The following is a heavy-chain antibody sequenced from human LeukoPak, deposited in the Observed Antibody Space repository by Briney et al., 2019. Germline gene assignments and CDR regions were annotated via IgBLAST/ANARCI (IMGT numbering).Heavy chain of an antibody. CDR2: MHLSGTT. J-gene: IGHJ4*02. V-gene: IGHV4-4*02. D-gene: IGHD3-22*01. CDR1: GDSINSLDL. Sequence: DPSETLSLTCTVSGDSINSLDLRSWVRQPPGKGLEWIGEMHLSGTTHSNPSVKSRVTISIDKSKNQFFLNLSSVTAADTAVYYCAGLVGRYSSGLYYYYFDYWGQGTLVTVSS. CDR3: AGLVGRYSSGLYYYYFDY.